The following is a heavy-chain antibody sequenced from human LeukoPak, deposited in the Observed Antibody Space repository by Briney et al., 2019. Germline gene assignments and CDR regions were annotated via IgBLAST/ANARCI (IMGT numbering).Heavy chain of an antibody. CDR3: ARGHYYYYMDV. CDR2: INHSGST. CDR1: GGSFSGYY. Sequence: SETLSLTCAVYGGSFSGYYWGWIRQPPGKGLEWIGEINHSGSTNYNPSLKSRVTISVDTSKNQFSLKLSSVTAADTAVYYCARGHYYYYMDVWGKGTTVTVSS. J-gene: IGHJ6*03. V-gene: IGHV4-34*01.